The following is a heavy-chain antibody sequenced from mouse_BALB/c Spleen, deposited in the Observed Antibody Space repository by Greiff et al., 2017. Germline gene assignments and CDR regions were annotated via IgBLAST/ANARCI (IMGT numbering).Heavy chain of an antibody. CDR1: GFDFSRYW. CDR2: INPDSSTI. V-gene: IGHV4-1*02. D-gene: IGHD2-3*01. CDR3: ARRLYDGYYVGYFDV. J-gene: IGHJ1*01. Sequence: EVQVVESGGGLVQPGGSLKLSCAASGFDFSRYWMSWVRQAPGKGLEWIGEINPDSSTINYTPSLKDKFIISRDNAKNTLYLQMSKVRSEDTALYYCARRLYDGYYVGYFDVWGAGTTVTVSS.